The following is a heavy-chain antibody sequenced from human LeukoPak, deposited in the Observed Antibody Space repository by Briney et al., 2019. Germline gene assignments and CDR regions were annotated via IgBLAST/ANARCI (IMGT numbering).Heavy chain of an antibody. V-gene: IGHV4-61*02. CDR2: IYTSGGT. Sequence: SETLSLTCIVSGGSISSGSYYWSWIRQPAGKGLEWIGRIYTSGGTNYNPSLKSRVIISVDTSKNQFSLKLSSVTAADTAVYYRARDYDFWSGYSAYWGQGTLVTVSS. J-gene: IGHJ4*02. CDR3: ARDYDFWSGYSAY. D-gene: IGHD3-3*01. CDR1: GGSISSGSYY.